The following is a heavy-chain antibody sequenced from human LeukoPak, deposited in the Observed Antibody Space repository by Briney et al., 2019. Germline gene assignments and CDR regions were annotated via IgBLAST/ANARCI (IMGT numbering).Heavy chain of an antibody. D-gene: IGHD1-1*01. CDR1: GITFSSDA. CDR2: ISASGGST. J-gene: IGHJ4*02. Sequence: GGSLRLSCAASGITFSSDAMSWVRQAPGKGLEWVSAISASGGSTYCADSVKGRFTISRDNSKNTLYLQMNSLRAEDTAIYYCAPNWNLDYWGQGSLVTVPS. CDR3: APNWNLDY. V-gene: IGHV3-23*01.